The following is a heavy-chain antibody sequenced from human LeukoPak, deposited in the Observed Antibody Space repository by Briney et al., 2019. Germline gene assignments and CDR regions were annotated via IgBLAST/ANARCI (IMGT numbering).Heavy chain of an antibody. V-gene: IGHV3-66*01. Sequence: GGSLRLSCAVSGFTVSSHFMSWVRQAPGKGLEWVSVVYPGGATYYADSVKGRFTISRDNFKNTVFLQMNRLRAEDTAVYFCARDLTVYGGNPLYHFDYWGRGTLDSVSS. CDR2: VYPGGAT. J-gene: IGHJ4*02. CDR1: GFTVSSHF. CDR3: ARDLTVYGGNPLYHFDY. D-gene: IGHD4-23*01.